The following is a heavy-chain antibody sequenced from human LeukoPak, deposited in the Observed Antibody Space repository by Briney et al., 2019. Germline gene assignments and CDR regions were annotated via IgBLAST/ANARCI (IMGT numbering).Heavy chain of an antibody. CDR1: GYTFTGYC. Sequence: SSVKVSCKASGYTFTGYCMHWVRQAPGQGLEWMGRINPNSGGTNYAQKFQGRVTMTRDTSISTAYMELSRLRSDDTAVYYCARCTNGTRGLFDYWGQGTLVTVSS. D-gene: IGHD2-8*01. CDR2: INPNSGGT. J-gene: IGHJ4*02. CDR3: ARCTNGTRGLFDY. V-gene: IGHV1-2*06.